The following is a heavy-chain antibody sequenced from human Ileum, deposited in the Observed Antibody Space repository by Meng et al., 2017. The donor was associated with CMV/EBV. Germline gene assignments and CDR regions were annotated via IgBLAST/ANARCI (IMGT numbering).Heavy chain of an antibody. Sequence: SGYPFTSYYIHWVRQAPGQGLEWMGIVNPNGGATYYAQKFQGRVTMTRDTSTSSVYMELSSLASEDTAVYYCARAHCTGGSCYNWFDPWGQGTLVTVSS. J-gene: IGHJ5*02. D-gene: IGHD2-15*01. CDR1: GYPFTSYY. CDR2: VNPNGGAT. V-gene: IGHV1-46*01. CDR3: ARAHCTGGSCYNWFDP.